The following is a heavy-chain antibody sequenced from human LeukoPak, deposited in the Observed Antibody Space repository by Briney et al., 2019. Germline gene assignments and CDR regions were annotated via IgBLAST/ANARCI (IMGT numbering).Heavy chain of an antibody. V-gene: IGHV1-69*13. J-gene: IGHJ4*02. Sequence: SVKVSCKASAGTFSSYAISWLRQAPGQGLEWMGGIIPIFGTANYAQKFQGRVTITADESTSTAYMELSSLRSEDTAVYYWARVAAVAISYFDYWGQGTLVTVSS. CDR2: IIPIFGTA. CDR3: ARVAAVAISYFDY. D-gene: IGHD6-19*01. CDR1: AGTFSSYA.